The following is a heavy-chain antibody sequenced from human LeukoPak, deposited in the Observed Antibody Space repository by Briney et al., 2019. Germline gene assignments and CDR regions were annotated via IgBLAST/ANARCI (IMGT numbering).Heavy chain of an antibody. J-gene: IGHJ4*02. Sequence: PGGSLRLSCAASGFTVSSNYMSWVRQAPGKGLEWVSYISSSGSTIYYADSVKGRFTISRDNAKNSLFLQMNSLRAEDTAVYYCARDRYGDYASDYWGQGTLVTVSS. CDR3: ARDRYGDYASDY. D-gene: IGHD4-17*01. CDR1: GFTVSSNY. V-gene: IGHV3-48*01. CDR2: ISSSGSTI.